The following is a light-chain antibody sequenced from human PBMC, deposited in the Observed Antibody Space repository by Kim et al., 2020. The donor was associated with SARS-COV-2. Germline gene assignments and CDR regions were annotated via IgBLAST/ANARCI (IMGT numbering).Light chain of an antibody. CDR3: NSRGSSGNHLE. V-gene: IGLV3-19*01. Sequence: ALGQTVRITCQGDSLRSYYASWYQQKPGQAPVLVIYGKNNRSSGIPDRFSGSSSGNTASLTITGAQAEDEADYYCNSRGSSGNHLEFGGGTKLTVL. J-gene: IGLJ3*02. CDR1: SLRSYY. CDR2: GKN.